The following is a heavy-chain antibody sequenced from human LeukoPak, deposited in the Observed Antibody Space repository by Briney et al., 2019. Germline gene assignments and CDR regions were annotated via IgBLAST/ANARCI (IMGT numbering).Heavy chain of an antibody. CDR2: MNPNSGNT. J-gene: IGHJ6*03. V-gene: IGHV1-8*01. Sequence: ASVKVSCKASGYTFTSYDINWVRQATGHGLEWMGWMNPNSGNTGYAQKFQGRVTMTRNTSISTAYMELSSLRSEDTAVYYCARGRGSSGWYGGIYYYYYMDVWGKGTTVTVSS. CDR3: ARGRGSSGWYGGIYYYYYMDV. D-gene: IGHD6-19*01. CDR1: GYTFTSYD.